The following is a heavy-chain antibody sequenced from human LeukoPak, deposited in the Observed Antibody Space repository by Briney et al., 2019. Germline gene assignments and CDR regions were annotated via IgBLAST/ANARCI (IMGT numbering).Heavy chain of an antibody. J-gene: IGHJ4*02. V-gene: IGHV4-30-4*01. Sequence: TLSLTCTVSGGSISSGDYYWSWIRQPPGKGLEWIGYIYYSGSTYYNPSLKSRVTISVDTSKNQFSLKLSSVTAADTAVYYCARDYVGYNIFDYWGQGTLVTVSS. D-gene: IGHD5-24*01. CDR3: ARDYVGYNIFDY. CDR1: GGSISSGDYY. CDR2: IYYSGST.